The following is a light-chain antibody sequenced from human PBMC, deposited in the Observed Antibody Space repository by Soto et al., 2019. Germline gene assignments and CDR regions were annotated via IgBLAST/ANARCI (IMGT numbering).Light chain of an antibody. Sequence: EIVLTQSPGTLSLSPGERATLSCRASQSVSNSYLAWYQQKPGQAPRLLIYVSSSRATGIPDRFSGSGSGTDFTLTISRLEPEDFAVYYCQQYGGSPRTFGQGTKVEIK. V-gene: IGKV3-20*01. J-gene: IGKJ1*01. CDR1: QSVSNSY. CDR2: VSS. CDR3: QQYGGSPRT.